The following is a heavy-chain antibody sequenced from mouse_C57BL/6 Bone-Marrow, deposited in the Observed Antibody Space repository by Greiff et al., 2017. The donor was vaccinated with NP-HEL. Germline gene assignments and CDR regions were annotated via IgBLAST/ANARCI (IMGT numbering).Heavy chain of an antibody. CDR2: ISSGSSTI. J-gene: IGHJ2*01. Sequence: EVQRVESGGGLVKPGGSLKLSCAASGFTFSDYGMHWVRQAPEQGLEWVAYISSGSSTIYYADTVKGRFTISRDNAKNTLFLQMTSLRSEDTAMYYCARTYYGIYFDYWGQGTTLTVSS. V-gene: IGHV5-17*01. CDR1: GFTFSDYG. D-gene: IGHD2-10*01. CDR3: ARTYYGIYFDY.